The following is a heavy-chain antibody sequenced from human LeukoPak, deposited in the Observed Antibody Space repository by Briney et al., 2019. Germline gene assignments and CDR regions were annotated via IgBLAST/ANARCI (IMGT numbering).Heavy chain of an antibody. V-gene: IGHV4-30-2*01. J-gene: IGHJ4*02. Sequence: SQTLSLTCTVSGGSIRSGGYSWSWIPQPPGKGLEWIGYIYHSGSTYYHPSLKSRVTISVDRSKNQFSLKLSSVTAADTAVYYCARDQVGLFDYWGQGTLVTVSS. D-gene: IGHD1-26*01. CDR2: IYHSGST. CDR1: GGSIRSGGYS. CDR3: ARDQVGLFDY.